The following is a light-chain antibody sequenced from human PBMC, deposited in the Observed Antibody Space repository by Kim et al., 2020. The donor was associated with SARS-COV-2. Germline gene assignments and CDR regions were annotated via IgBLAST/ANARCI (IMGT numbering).Light chain of an antibody. CDR2: DVF. Sequence: QSALTQPASVSGSPGQSIAISCTGTSSDVGAYNFVSWYQQQPGKAPKLMIYDVFNRPSGVSNRFSGSKSDNTASLTISGLQAEDEAHYYCSSYTRSSTLVVFGGGTQLTVL. CDR1: SSDVGAYNF. V-gene: IGLV2-14*03. J-gene: IGLJ2*01. CDR3: SSYTRSSTLVV.